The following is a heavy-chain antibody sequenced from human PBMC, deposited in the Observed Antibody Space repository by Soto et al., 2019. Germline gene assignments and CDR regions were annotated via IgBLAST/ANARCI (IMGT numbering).Heavy chain of an antibody. Sequence: PSETLSLTCTVSGGSISSGGYYWSWIRQHPGKGLEWIGYIYYSGSTYYNPSLKSRVTISVDTSKNQFSLKLSSVTAADTAVYYCARSFLYYYDSANWFDPWGQGTLVTVSS. CDR1: GGSISSGGYY. J-gene: IGHJ5*02. CDR2: IYYSGST. CDR3: ARSFLYYYDSANWFDP. D-gene: IGHD3-22*01. V-gene: IGHV4-31*03.